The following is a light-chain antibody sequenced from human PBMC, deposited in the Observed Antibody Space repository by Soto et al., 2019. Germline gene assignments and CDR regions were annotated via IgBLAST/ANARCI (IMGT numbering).Light chain of an antibody. J-gene: IGKJ1*01. Sequence: EIVMTQSPATLSVSPGDRATLSCRASQTVRSNLAWYQQKAGQAPRVLIHGASTRATGIPDRFSVSGSGTDFTLTISSLQSEDFAVYYCQQYNDWPRTFGQGTKVDIK. V-gene: IGKV3-15*01. CDR1: QTVRSN. CDR3: QQYNDWPRT. CDR2: GAS.